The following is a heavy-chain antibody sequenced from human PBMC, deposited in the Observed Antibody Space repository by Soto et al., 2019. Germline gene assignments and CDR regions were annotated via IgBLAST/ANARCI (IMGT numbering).Heavy chain of an antibody. J-gene: IGHJ4*02. CDR1: GVSISSNYY. CDR3: VRSFGWYAIDY. V-gene: IGHV4-4*02. Sequence: QVLLQESGPGLVQPSGTLTLCCAVSGVSISSNYYWGWVRQSPGKGLEWLGDISHIGSVNYSPSLISRVTISMDRSENQFSLQLNSVTAADTAVYYCVRSFGWYAIDYWGQGTLVIVSS. CDR2: ISHIGSV. D-gene: IGHD6-19*01.